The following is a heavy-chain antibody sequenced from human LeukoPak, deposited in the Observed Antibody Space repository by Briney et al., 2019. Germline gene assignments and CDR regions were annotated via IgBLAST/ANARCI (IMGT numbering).Heavy chain of an antibody. CDR1: GLTFPSYS. D-gene: IGHD2/OR15-2a*01. V-gene: IGHV3-48*01. Sequence: GGSLRLTCVASGLTFPSYSMNWVRQAPGKGLQWVSYITSSSTTVFYADSVKGRFTISRDNAKNSVYLQVNSLNVEDTAIYYCTRGKVVLRGTVFDYWGQGTPLTVSS. J-gene: IGHJ4*02. CDR2: ITSSSTTV. CDR3: TRGKVVLRGTVFDY.